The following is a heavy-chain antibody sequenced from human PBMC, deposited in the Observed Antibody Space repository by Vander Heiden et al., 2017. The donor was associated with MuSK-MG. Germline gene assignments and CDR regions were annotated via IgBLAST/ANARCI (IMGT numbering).Heavy chain of an antibody. Sequence: EVPLLESGGGLVQPGASLRLACEAAGFTFSSYAMSWVRHPPGKGLEWVSAISGSGGRPYYADSVKGRFTISRDNSKLTLYLQMNSLRTEDTAVYYCAKERGRSGDPLDFDYWGQGTLVTVSS. D-gene: IGHD4-17*01. CDR1: GFTFSSYA. CDR3: AKERGRSGDPLDFDY. J-gene: IGHJ4*02. V-gene: IGHV3-23*01. CDR2: ISGSGGRP.